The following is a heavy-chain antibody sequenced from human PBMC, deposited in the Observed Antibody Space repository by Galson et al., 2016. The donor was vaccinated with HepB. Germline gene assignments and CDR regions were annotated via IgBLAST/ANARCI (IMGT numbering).Heavy chain of an antibody. Sequence: SLRLSCAASGFTFSSYWMYWVRQAPGKGLVWVSRINSDGSDTNYADSVKGRIIISRDNANNTLYLQMSSLRVEDTAVYFCVRGTSFHYDRSGYFSSWGQGTLITVSS. CDR1: GFTFSSYW. J-gene: IGHJ5*02. D-gene: IGHD3-22*01. CDR2: INSDGSDT. V-gene: IGHV3-74*01. CDR3: VRGTSFHYDRSGYFSS.